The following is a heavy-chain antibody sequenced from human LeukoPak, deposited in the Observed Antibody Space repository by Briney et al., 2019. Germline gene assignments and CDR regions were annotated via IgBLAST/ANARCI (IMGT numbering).Heavy chain of an antibody. CDR3: ARRPEKGRFDP. CDR1: GGSISSTSSY. D-gene: IGHD1-14*01. J-gene: IGHJ5*02. Sequence: SETLSLTCTVSGGSISSTSSYWGWIRQPPGKGLEWIASIHYSGNTDYNPSLKSRVTLSVDTSKNQFSLKLSSVTAADTTTYYCARRPEKGRFDPWGQGTPVTVSS. V-gene: IGHV4-39*01. CDR2: IHYSGNT.